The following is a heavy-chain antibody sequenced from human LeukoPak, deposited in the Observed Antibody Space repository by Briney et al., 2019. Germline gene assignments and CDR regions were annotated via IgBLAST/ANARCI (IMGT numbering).Heavy chain of an antibody. J-gene: IGHJ5*02. V-gene: IGHV3-30*18. CDR1: GFTFSSYG. D-gene: IGHD6-13*01. CDR3: AKVNGRPELYSSSWRGWFDP. CDR2: ISYDGSNK. Sequence: GGSLRLSCAASGFTFSSYGMHWVRQAPGKGLEWVAVISYDGSNKYYADSVKGPFTISRDNSKNTLYLQMNSLRAEDTAVYYCAKVNGRPELYSSSWRGWFDPWGQGTLVTVSS.